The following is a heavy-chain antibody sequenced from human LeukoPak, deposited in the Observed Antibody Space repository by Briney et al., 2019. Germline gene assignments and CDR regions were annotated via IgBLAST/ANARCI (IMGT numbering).Heavy chain of an antibody. CDR3: AKVMKGSERLTMVRGVIIKTAGLYYMDV. Sequence: GGSLRLSCAASGFTFSSYGMHWVRQAPGKGLEWVAYIRYDGSNKYYADSVKGRFTISRDNSKNTVYLQMNSLRAEDTAVYYCAKVMKGSERLTMVRGVIIKTAGLYYMDVWGKGTTVTVSS. J-gene: IGHJ6*03. CDR2: IRYDGSNK. V-gene: IGHV3-30*02. D-gene: IGHD3-10*01. CDR1: GFTFSSYG.